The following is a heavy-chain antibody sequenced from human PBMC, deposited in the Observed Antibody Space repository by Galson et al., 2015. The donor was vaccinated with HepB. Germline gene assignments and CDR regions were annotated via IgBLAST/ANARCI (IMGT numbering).Heavy chain of an antibody. CDR2: IYTRGGT. CDR3: ARDQGGSYPGPYYFDY. CDR1: CGSLRSFY. V-gene: IGHV4-4*07. D-gene: IGHD1-26*01. J-gene: IGHJ4*02. Sequence: SETPSLTCTVSCGSLRSFYWGWSREPAREGTEGGGRIYTRGGTNYNPSLKSRVTMSVDTSKNQFSLKLSSVTAADTAVYYCARDQGGSYPGPYYFDYWGQGTLVTVSS.